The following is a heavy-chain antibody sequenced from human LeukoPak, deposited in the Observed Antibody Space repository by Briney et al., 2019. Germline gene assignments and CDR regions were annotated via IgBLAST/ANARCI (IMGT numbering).Heavy chain of an antibody. CDR1: GGTFSSYA. CDR2: IIPIFGTA. CDR3: ARSSAADDLRLDY. V-gene: IGHV1-69*05. Sequence: SVKVSCKASGGTFSSYAISWVRQAPGQGLEWMGGIIPIFGTANYAQKFQGRVTITTDESTGTAYMELSSLRSEDTAVYYCARSSAADDLRLDYWGQGTLVTVSS. J-gene: IGHJ4*02. D-gene: IGHD6-13*01.